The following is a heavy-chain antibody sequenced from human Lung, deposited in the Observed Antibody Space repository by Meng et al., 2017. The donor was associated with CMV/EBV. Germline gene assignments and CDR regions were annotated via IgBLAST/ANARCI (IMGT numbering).Heavy chain of an antibody. Sequence: GEXXKISCAASGFTFSSYAMSWVRQAPGKGLEWVSAISGSGGSTYYADSVKGRFTISRDNSKNTLYLQMNSLRAEDTAVYYCAKDDKPTKYIVVVPAAGDYXGQGXLVTVSS. D-gene: IGHD2-2*01. CDR2: ISGSGGST. CDR1: GFTFSSYA. J-gene: IGHJ4*02. V-gene: IGHV3-23*01. CDR3: AKDDKPTKYIVVVPAAGDY.